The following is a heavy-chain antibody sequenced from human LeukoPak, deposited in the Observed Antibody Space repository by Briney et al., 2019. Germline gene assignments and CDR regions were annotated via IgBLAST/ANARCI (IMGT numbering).Heavy chain of an antibody. CDR1: GGSISSYY. D-gene: IGHD3-22*01. J-gene: IGHJ4*02. CDR3: ARARSIRAGYYFDY. CDR2: IYYSGST. Sequence: SETLSLTCTVSGGSISSYYWSWIRQPPGKGLEWIGYIYYSGSTNYNPSLKSRVTISVDTSKNQFSLKLSSVTAADTAVYYCARARSIRAGYYFDYWGQGTLVTVSS. V-gene: IGHV4-59*01.